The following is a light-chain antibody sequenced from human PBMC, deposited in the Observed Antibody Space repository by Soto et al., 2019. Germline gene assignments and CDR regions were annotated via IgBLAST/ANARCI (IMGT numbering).Light chain of an antibody. CDR2: WAS. CDR1: QSVLYSSNNKND. J-gene: IGKJ2*01. CDR3: QQYYNTPLT. Sequence: DIVMTQSPDSLAVSLGERATINCKSSQSVLYSSNNKNDLGWYQQKPGQPPKLLIYWASTRESGVPDRFSGSGSGTDFTLTISSLQAEDVAVYYCQQYYNTPLTFGQGTKLEIK. V-gene: IGKV4-1*01.